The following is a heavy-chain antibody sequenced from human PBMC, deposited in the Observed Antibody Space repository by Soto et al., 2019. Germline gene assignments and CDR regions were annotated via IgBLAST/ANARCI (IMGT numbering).Heavy chain of an antibody. CDR3: ARRITMVRGVYHYYYYGMDV. Sequence: SETLSLTCTVSGGSISSYYWSWIRQPPGKGLEWIGYIYYSGSTNYNPSLKSRVTISVDTSKNQFSLKLSPVTAADTAVYYCARRITMVRGVYHYYYYGMDVWGQGTTVTVSS. J-gene: IGHJ6*02. D-gene: IGHD3-10*01. V-gene: IGHV4-59*01. CDR1: GGSISSYY. CDR2: IYYSGST.